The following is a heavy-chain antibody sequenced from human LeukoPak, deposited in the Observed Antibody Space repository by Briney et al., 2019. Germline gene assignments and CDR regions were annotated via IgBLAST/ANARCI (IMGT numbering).Heavy chain of an antibody. Sequence: SETLSLTCAVYGGSFSGYYWSWIRQPPGKGLEWIGEISHSGSTNYNPSPKSRVTISVDTSKNQFSLKLSSVTAADTAVYYCAKQTRDVVVPAARFDPWGQGTLVTVSS. CDR1: GGSFSGYY. CDR2: ISHSGST. CDR3: AKQTRDVVVPAARFDP. V-gene: IGHV4-34*01. J-gene: IGHJ5*02. D-gene: IGHD2-2*01.